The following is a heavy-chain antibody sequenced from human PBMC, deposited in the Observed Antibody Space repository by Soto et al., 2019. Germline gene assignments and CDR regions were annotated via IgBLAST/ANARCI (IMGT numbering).Heavy chain of an antibody. J-gene: IGHJ6*02. CDR2: IYYSGST. V-gene: IGHV4-39*01. CDR3: ASHVGARHYYYGMDV. Sequence: SETLSLTCTVSGGSISSSSYYWGWIRQPPGKGLEWIGSIYYSGSTYYNPSLKSRVTISVDTSKNQFSLKLSSVTAADTAVYYCASHVGARHYYYGMDVWGQGTTVT. D-gene: IGHD1-26*01. CDR1: GGSISSSSYY.